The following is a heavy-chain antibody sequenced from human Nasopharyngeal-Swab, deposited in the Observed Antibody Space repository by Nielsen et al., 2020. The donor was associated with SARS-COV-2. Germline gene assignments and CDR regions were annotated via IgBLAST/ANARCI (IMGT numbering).Heavy chain of an antibody. CDR2: INWNSGNI. D-gene: IGHD5-18*01. J-gene: IGHJ4*02. Sequence: SLKISCAASGFPFSLYTVNWVRQAPGKGLEWVSSINWNSGNIDYADSVKGRFTVSRDNAKNSLYLQMNSLRAEDTALYYCAKARRTDTYGYECFDSWGQGTLVTVSS. CDR3: AKARRTDTYGYECFDS. CDR1: GFPFSLYT. V-gene: IGHV3-9*01.